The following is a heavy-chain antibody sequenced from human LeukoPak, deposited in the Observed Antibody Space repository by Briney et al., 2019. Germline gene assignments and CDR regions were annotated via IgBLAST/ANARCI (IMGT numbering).Heavy chain of an antibody. CDR1: GFTFSSYE. D-gene: IGHD5-24*01. J-gene: IGHJ3*01. CDR3: ARDNGRWVQGPGFDL. V-gene: IGHV3-48*03. Sequence: HAGGSLRLSCAASGFTFSSYEMNWVRQAPGKGLEWVSYISSSGSTIYYADSVKGRFTISRDNSKNTMYLQMNSLRVEDTAVYYCARDNGRWVQGPGFDLWGQGTLVTVSS. CDR2: ISSSGSTI.